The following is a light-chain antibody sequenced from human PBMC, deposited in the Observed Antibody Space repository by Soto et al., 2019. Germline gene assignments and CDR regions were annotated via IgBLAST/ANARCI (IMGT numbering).Light chain of an antibody. CDR1: QSLVYSDGNTY. V-gene: IGKV2-30*01. Sequence: DVVMTQSPLSLPVTLGQPASISCRSSQSLVYSDGNTYLSWFQQRPGQSPRRLIYKVSNRDSGGANGFSGSGSGTDFTMKISRVVAGDVGVYYCLQTTHRPCPFGPGTKVDIK. CDR3: LQTTHRPCP. CDR2: KVS. J-gene: IGKJ3*01.